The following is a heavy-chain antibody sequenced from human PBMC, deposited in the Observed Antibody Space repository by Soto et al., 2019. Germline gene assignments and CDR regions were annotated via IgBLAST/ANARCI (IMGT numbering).Heavy chain of an antibody. V-gene: IGHV3-33*01. CDR3: ARSRYYTDV. CDR1: GFTFSSYG. Sequence: PGGSLRLSCAASGFTFSSYGMHWVRQAPGKGLEWVAVIWSDGSSQYYGDSVKGRFTISRDNSKNSLYLQMNSLRAEDTAVYYCARSRYYTDVWGKGTTVTVSS. CDR2: IWSDGSSQ. J-gene: IGHJ6*03.